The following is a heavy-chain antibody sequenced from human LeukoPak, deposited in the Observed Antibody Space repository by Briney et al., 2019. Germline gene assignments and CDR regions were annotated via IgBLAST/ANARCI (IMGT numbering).Heavy chain of an antibody. Sequence: SQTLSLTCVISGDSVTSNDAAWIWNRQSPSRDLEWLGRTFYRSKCCADSATSVSSRITINRDTSKNQFSLHLDSVTPEDTAVYYCAREVAVIRGIGNWFDFWGPGILVTVSA. D-gene: IGHD3-10*01. CDR2: TFYRSKCCA. V-gene: IGHV6-1*01. CDR1: GDSVTSNDAA. CDR3: AREVAVIRGIGNWFDF. J-gene: IGHJ5*01.